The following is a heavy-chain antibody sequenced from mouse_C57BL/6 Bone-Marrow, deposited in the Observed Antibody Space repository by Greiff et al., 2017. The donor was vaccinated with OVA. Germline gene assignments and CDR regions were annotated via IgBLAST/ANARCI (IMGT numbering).Heavy chain of an antibody. D-gene: IGHD1-1*01. V-gene: IGHV3-6*01. CDR1: GYSITSGYY. J-gene: IGHJ2*01. Sequence: ESGPGLVKPSQSLSLTCSVTGYSITSGYYWNWIRQFPGNKLEWMGYISYDGSNNYNPSLKNRISITRDTSKNQFFLKLNSVTTEDTATYYCARGYGSSYSFDYWGQGTTLTVSS. CDR3: ARGYGSSYSFDY. CDR2: ISYDGSN.